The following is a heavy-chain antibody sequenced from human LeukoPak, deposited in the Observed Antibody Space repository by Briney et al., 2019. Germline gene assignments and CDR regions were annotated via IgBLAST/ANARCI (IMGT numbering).Heavy chain of an antibody. V-gene: IGHV3-23*01. J-gene: IGHJ3*02. D-gene: IGHD3-22*01. CDR3: ASDPHLIGNVDAFDT. CDR2: ISGTGDTT. CDR1: GFSFSSYA. Sequence: QAGGSLRLSCAASGFSFSSYAMSWVRQAPGKGLEWVSSISGTGDTTYYADSVKGRFTVSRDSSKNTMYLQMNSLRVEDTAVYYCASDPHLIGNVDAFDTWGQGTLVTVSS.